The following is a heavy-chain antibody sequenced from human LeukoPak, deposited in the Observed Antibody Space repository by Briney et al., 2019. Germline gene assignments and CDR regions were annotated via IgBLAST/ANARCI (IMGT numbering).Heavy chain of an antibody. CDR2: IYPGDSNT. CDR3: SRRAYCAGDCYSPPFSFDY. J-gene: IGHJ4*02. V-gene: IGHV5-51*01. Sequence: GESLKISCKGSGYSFTTYWIVWVRQMPGKGLEWMGIIYPGDSNTIYSPSFQGQVTMSADKSISTAYLQWSSLKASDTAIYFCSRRAYCAGDCYSPPFSFDYWGQGTLVTVSS. D-gene: IGHD2-21*02. CDR1: GYSFTTYW.